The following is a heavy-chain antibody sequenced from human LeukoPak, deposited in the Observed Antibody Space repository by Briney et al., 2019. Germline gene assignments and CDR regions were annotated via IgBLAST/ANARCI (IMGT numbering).Heavy chain of an antibody. D-gene: IGHD3-22*01. CDR2: VWAAGRNK. CDR3: ARDIKGGGIVVVITTLDY. CDR1: GFTFSQDG. V-gene: IGHV3-33*08. J-gene: IGHJ4*02. Sequence: GGSLRLSCAASGFTFSQDGMHWVRQAPGKGLEWVAIVWAAGRNKYYADSVKGRFSISRDNSKNTLDLQMNSLRAEDTAVYYCARDIKGGGIVVVITTLDYWGQGTLVTVSS.